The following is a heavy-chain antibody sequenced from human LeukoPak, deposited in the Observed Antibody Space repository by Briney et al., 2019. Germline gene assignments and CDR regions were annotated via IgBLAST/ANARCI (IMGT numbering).Heavy chain of an antibody. J-gene: IGHJ4*02. CDR3: ARSLYGEAFDL. CDR1: GDTFTKFQ. D-gene: IGHD4/OR15-4a*01. Sequence: ASVKVSCKASGDTFTKFQFSWVRQAPGQGLEWLGWISASNGYMNYAAKVQDRITVTTDTSTSTVYMELTSLASDDTAVYYCARSLYGEAFDLWGQGTLVTVSS. CDR2: ISASNGYM. V-gene: IGHV1-18*01.